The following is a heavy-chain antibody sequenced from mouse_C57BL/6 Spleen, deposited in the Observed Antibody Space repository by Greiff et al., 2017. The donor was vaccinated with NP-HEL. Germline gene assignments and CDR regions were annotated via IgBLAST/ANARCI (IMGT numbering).Heavy chain of an antibody. Sequence: QVQLQQPGTELVKPGASVKLSCKASGYTFTSYWMHGVKQRPGQGLEWIGNINPSNGGTNYNEKFKSKATLTVDKSSSTAYMQLSSLTSEDSAVYYCAIMVTTREGFAYWGQGTLVTVSA. D-gene: IGHD2-2*01. J-gene: IGHJ3*01. CDR2: INPSNGGT. V-gene: IGHV1-53*01. CDR3: AIMVTTREGFAY. CDR1: GYTFTSYW.